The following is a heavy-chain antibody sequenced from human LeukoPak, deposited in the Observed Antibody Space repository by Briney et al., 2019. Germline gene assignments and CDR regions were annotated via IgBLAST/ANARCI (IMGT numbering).Heavy chain of an antibody. CDR1: GGTFSSYA. D-gene: IGHD6-6*01. V-gene: IGHV1-69*06. CDR3: ARGAVQKLAARPDKTLYYCYYMDV. CDR2: IIPIFGTA. J-gene: IGHJ6*03. Sequence: ASVKVSCKASGGTFSSYAISWVRQAPGQGLEWMGGIIPIFGTANYAQKFQGRVTITADKSTSTAYMELSSLRSEDTAVYYCARGAVQKLAARPDKTLYYCYYMDVWGKGTTVTVSS.